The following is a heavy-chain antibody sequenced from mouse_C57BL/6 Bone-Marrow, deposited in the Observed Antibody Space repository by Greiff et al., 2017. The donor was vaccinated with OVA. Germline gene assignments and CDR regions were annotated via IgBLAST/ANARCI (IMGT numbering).Heavy chain of an antibody. V-gene: IGHV1-61*01. CDR2: IYPSDSET. D-gene: IGHD1-3*01. CDR3: ARKSKWYFDY. J-gene: IGHJ2*01. CDR1: GYTFTSYW. Sequence: QVQLQQPGAELVRPGSSVKLSCKASGYTFTSYWMDWVKQRPGQGLEWIGNIYPSDSETHYNQKFKDKATLTVDKSSSTAYMQLRSLTSEDSAVYYCARKSKWYFDYWGQGTTLTVSS.